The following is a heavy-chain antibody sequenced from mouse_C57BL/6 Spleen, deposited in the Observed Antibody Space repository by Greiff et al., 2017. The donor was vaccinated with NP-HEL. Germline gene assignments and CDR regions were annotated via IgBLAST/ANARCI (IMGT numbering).Heavy chain of an antibody. CDR2: IDPSDSYT. CDR1: GYTFTSYW. CDR3: ARRDDKGDAMDY. V-gene: IGHV1-59*01. J-gene: IGHJ4*01. D-gene: IGHD2-12*01. Sequence: VQLQQPGAELVRPGTSVKLSCKASGYTFTSYWMHWVKQRPGQGLEWIGVIDPSDSYTNYNQKFKGKATLTVDTSSSTAYMQLSSLTAEDSAVYYCARRDDKGDAMDYWGQGTSVTVSS.